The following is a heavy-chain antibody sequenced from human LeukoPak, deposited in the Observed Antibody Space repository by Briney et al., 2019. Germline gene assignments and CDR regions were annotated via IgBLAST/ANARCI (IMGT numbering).Heavy chain of an antibody. D-gene: IGHD3-22*01. V-gene: IGHV1-2*02. CDR2: INPNSGGT. CDR3: ARVITMIVVGNWFDP. CDR1: GYTFTGYY. Sequence: ASVKVSCKASGYTFTGYYMHWVRQAPGQGLEWMGWINPNSGGTNYAQKFQGRVTMTRDTSISTAYMELSRLRSDDTAVYYCARVITMIVVGNWFDPWGQGTLVTVSS. J-gene: IGHJ5*02.